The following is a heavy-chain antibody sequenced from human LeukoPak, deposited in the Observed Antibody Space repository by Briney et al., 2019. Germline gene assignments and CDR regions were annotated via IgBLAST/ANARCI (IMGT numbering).Heavy chain of an antibody. CDR1: GFTFSSYG. CDR2: IWYDGSNK. Sequence: GGSLRLSCAASGFTFSSYGMHWVRQAPGKGLEWVAVIWYDGSNKYYADSVKGRFTISRDNSKNTLYLQMNSLRAEDTAVYYCARDHGSGSYYPDYWGQRTLVTVSS. V-gene: IGHV3-33*01. D-gene: IGHD3-10*01. J-gene: IGHJ4*02. CDR3: ARDHGSGSYYPDY.